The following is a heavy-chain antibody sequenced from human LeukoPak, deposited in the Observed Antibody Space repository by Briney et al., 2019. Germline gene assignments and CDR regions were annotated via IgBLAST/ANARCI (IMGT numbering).Heavy chain of an antibody. CDR3: LKEHGV. CDR2: ISPASGAT. Sequence: ASLRVSSKASGYTFTVSNMHSVRQAPGLGFEWIGWISPASGATKYAQNFQGRVTLTTNTSITTAYMELSSLTSDDSASYCGLKEHGVWGQGTRVTVSS. V-gene: IGHV1-2*02. J-gene: IGHJ4*02. D-gene: IGHD1/OR15-1a*01. CDR1: GYTFTVSN.